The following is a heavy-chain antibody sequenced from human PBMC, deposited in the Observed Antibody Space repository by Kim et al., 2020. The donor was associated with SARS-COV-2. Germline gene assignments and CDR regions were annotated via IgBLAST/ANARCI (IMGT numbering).Heavy chain of an antibody. D-gene: IGHD2-15*01. CDR2: NK. Sequence: NKYYADSVKGRFNISRDNSKNTLYLQMNSLRAEDTAVYYCARSDGYSYFHYWGQGTLVTVSS. V-gene: IGHV3-30*01. J-gene: IGHJ4*02. CDR3: ARSDGYSYFHY.